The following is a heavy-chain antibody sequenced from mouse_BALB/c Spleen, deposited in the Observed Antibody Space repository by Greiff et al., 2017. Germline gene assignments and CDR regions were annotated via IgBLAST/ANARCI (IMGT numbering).Heavy chain of an antibody. Sequence: EVKLEESGPSLVKPSQTLSLTCSVTGDSITSGYWNWIRKFPGNKLEYMGYISYSGSTYYNPSLKSRISITRDTSKNQYYLQLNSVTTEDTATYYCARYLYGYDGDWYFDVWGAGTTVTVSS. J-gene: IGHJ1*01. D-gene: IGHD2-2*01. CDR3: ARYLYGYDGDWYFDV. CDR2: ISYSGST. CDR1: GDSITSGY. V-gene: IGHV3-8*02.